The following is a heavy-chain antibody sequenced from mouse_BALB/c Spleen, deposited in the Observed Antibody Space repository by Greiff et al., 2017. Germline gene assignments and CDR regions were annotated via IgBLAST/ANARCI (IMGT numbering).Heavy chain of an antibody. D-gene: IGHD2-10*01. Sequence: QVQLQQSGPQLVRPGASVKISCKASGYSFTSYWMHWVKQRPGQGLEWIGMIDPSDSETRLNQKFKDKATLTIDKSSSTAYMQLSSPTSEDSAVYYCASSAYSPYWGQGTLVTVSA. V-gene: IGHV1S127*01. CDR2: IDPSDSET. CDR3: ASSAYSPY. J-gene: IGHJ3*01. CDR1: GYSFTSYW.